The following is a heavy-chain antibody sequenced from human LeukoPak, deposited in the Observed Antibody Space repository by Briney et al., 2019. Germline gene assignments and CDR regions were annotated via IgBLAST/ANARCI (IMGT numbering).Heavy chain of an antibody. J-gene: IGHJ4*01. D-gene: IGHD2-2*01. CDR3: ARALRYPYCSSTSCYQPAFDY. CDR1: GGTFSSYA. V-gene: IGHV1-69*05. CDR2: IIPIFGTA. Sequence: ASVKVSCKASGGTFSSYAISWVRQAPGQGLEWMGGIIPIFGTANYAQKFQGRVTITTDESTSTAYMELSSLRSEDTAVYYCARALRYPYCSSTSCYQPAFDYWGQEPWSPSPQ.